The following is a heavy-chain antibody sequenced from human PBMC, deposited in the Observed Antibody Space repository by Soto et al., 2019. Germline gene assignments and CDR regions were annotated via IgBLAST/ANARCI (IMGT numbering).Heavy chain of an antibody. V-gene: IGHV4-61*01. D-gene: IGHD3-10*01. CDR3: VVITKIRGRGYHFDY. Sequence: SETLSLTCTVSDGSVSSDSYYWSWIRQPPGRGLEWIGYIYYSGSTNYNPSLKSRVTISLDTSKNQFSLKLSAVTAADTAVYYCVVITKIRGRGYHFDYWGQGTLVTVSS. CDR2: IYYSGST. J-gene: IGHJ4*02. CDR1: DGSVSSDSYY.